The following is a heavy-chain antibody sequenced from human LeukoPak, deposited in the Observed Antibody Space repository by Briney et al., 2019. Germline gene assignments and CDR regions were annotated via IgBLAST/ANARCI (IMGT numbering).Heavy chain of an antibody. D-gene: IGHD3-10*01. CDR2: ISHDGSDK. Sequence: GGSLRLSCAASGFTFSGYGMHWVRQAPGRGLEWVALISHDGSDKYYTDSAKGRFTISRDNSKNTLYLEMNSLRVEDTAVYYCAKDRKWSYYGFDHWGQGTLVTVSS. J-gene: IGHJ4*02. CDR3: AKDRKWSYYGFDH. CDR1: GFTFSGYG. V-gene: IGHV3-30*18.